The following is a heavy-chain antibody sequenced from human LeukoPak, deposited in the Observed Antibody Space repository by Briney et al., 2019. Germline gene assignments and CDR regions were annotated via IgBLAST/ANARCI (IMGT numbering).Heavy chain of an antibody. CDR2: ITGSGSLV. D-gene: IGHD6-6*01. CDR3: ARDSSGPWFDP. CDR1: GFIFNNYI. Sequence: PGGSLRLSCAVSGFIFNNYIMNWVRQAPGKGLEWVSSITGSGSLVYYADSVKGRFTISRDNAKNSLFLQMNSLRAEDTAVYYCARDSSGPWFDPWGQGTLVTVSS. J-gene: IGHJ5*02. V-gene: IGHV3-21*01.